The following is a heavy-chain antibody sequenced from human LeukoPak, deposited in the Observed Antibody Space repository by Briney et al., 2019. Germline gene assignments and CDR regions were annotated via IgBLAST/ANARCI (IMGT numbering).Heavy chain of an antibody. J-gene: IGHJ4*02. CDR2: IKHDGSEQ. CDR3: ARDQGTPPYFDY. Sequence: GGSLRLSCAASGFTFTSYWMSWMRQAPGKGLQWVANIKHDGSEQYYVDSVKGRFTISRDNAKNSLYLQMNSLGDEDTAVYYCARDQGTPPYFDYWGQGTLVTVSS. CDR1: GFTFTSYW. V-gene: IGHV3-7*01. D-gene: IGHD2-15*01.